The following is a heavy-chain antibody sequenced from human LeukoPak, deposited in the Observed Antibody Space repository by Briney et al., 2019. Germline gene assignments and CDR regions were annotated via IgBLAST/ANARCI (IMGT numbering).Heavy chain of an antibody. J-gene: IGHJ6*02. D-gene: IGHD3-10*01. Sequence: GGSLRLSCAASGFTVSSNYMSWARQAPGKGLEWVSVIYSGGSTYYADSVKGRFTISRDNSKNTLYLQMNSLRAEDTAVYYCARDSAYYGMDVWGQGTTVTVSS. V-gene: IGHV3-53*01. CDR2: IYSGGST. CDR3: ARDSAYYGMDV. CDR1: GFTVSSNY.